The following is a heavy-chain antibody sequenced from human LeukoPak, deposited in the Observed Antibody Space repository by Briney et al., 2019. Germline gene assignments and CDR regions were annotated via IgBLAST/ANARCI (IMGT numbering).Heavy chain of an antibody. CDR3: TRDRSRAEDD. CDR2: INQGGSDK. Sequence: GGSLRLFCAASGFTFSGHWMSWVRQAPGKGLEWVANINQGGSDKYYVDSVKGRFTISRDNANNLLYLQMNSLRGEDTAVYYCTRDRSRAEDDWGQGTLVTVSS. CDR1: GFTFSGHW. D-gene: IGHD1-14*01. J-gene: IGHJ4*02. V-gene: IGHV3-7*01.